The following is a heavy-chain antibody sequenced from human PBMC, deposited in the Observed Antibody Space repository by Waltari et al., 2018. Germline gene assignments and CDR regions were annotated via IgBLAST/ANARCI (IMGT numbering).Heavy chain of an antibody. J-gene: IGHJ4*02. D-gene: IGHD1-26*01. Sequence: QVQLVQSGAEVKKPGASVKVSCKVSGYTLTELSMLWVRQAPGKGLEWMGGFDPEDGETIYAQKFQGRVTMTEDTAIDTAYMELSSLRSEDTAVYYCATAGGYSGSYFAFDYWGQGTLVTVSS. CDR1: GYTLTELS. CDR2: FDPEDGET. V-gene: IGHV1-24*01. CDR3: ATAGGYSGSYFAFDY.